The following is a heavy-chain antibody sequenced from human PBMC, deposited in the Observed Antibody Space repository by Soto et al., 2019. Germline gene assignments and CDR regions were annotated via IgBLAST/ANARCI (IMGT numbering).Heavy chain of an antibody. V-gene: IGHV1-69*02. D-gene: IGHD2-15*01. CDR2: IIPILGIA. J-gene: IGHJ1*01. CDR1: GGTFSSYT. Sequence: GASVKVSCKASGGTFSSYTISWVRQAPGQGLEWMGRIIPILGIANYAQKFQGRVTITADKSTSTAYMELSSLRSEDTAVYYCAAGYCSGGSCYTKNAEYFQHWGQGTLVTVSS. CDR3: AAGYCSGGSCYTKNAEYFQH.